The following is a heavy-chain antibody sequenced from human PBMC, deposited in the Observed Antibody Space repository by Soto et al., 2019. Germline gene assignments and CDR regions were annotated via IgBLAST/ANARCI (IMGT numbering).Heavy chain of an antibody. D-gene: IGHD3-3*01. CDR2: ISGSGGST. CDR1: GFTFSSYA. Sequence: EVQLLESGGGLVQPGGSLRLSCAASGFTFSSYAMSWVRQAPGKGLECGSAISGSGGSTYYADSVKGRFTISRDNSKNTLYLQMNSLRAEDTAVYYCANLYDFWSGYYNAGSAEYFQHWGQGTLVTVSS. V-gene: IGHV3-23*01. J-gene: IGHJ1*01. CDR3: ANLYDFWSGYYNAGSAEYFQH.